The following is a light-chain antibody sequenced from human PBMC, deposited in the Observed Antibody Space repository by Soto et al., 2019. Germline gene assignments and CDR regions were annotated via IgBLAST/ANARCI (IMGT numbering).Light chain of an antibody. CDR2: EVS. Sequence: QSVLTQPASVSGSPGQSITIYCTGTSGDVGGYKFVSWYQQHPGKAPKLMIYEVSNRPSGVSSRFSGSKSGNTASLTISGLQAEDEADYYCSSYTSSNTVVFGGGTKLTVL. CDR1: SGDVGGYKF. V-gene: IGLV2-14*01. CDR3: SSYTSSNTVV. J-gene: IGLJ2*01.